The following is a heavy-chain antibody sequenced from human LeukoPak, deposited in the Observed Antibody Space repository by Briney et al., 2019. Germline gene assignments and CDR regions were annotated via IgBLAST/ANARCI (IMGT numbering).Heavy chain of an antibody. CDR3: ARGQPYGGNPAPRYRPSWYFDP. D-gene: IGHD4-23*01. J-gene: IGHJ2*01. CDR2: INHSGST. Sequence: SETLSLTCAVYGGSFSGYYWSWIRQPPGKGLEWIGEINHSGSTNYNPSLKSRVTISVDTSKNQFSLKLSSVTAADTAVYYCARGQPYGGNPAPRYRPSWYFDPWGRGTLVTVSS. V-gene: IGHV4-34*01. CDR1: GGSFSGYY.